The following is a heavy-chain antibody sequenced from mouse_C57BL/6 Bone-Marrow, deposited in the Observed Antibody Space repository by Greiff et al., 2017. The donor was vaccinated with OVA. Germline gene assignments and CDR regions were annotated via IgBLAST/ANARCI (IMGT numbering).Heavy chain of an antibody. D-gene: IGHD1-1*01. CDR1: GYTFTSYW. Sequence: VKLQQPGAELVKPGASVKLSCKASGYTFTSYWMQWVKQRPGQGLEWIGEIDPSDSYTNYNQKFKGKATLTVDTSSSTAYMQLSSLTSEDSAVYYCARWDYYGSTWYFDVWGTGTTVTVSS. CDR3: ARWDYYGSTWYFDV. V-gene: IGHV1-50*01. CDR2: IDPSDSYT. J-gene: IGHJ1*03.